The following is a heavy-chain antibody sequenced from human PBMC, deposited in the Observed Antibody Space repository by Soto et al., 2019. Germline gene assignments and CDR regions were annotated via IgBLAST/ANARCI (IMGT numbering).Heavy chain of an antibody. Sequence: QVQLVQSGPEVKKPGASVKVSCKASGYIFSDYGITWVRQATGQGLEWVGWISSYNSNTNYVQKLQGRVTMTTDTATSTAYMELRSLRSDDTAVYYCARDQDDYNSGRGLWGQGTLVTVSS. J-gene: IGHJ4*02. CDR1: GYIFSDYG. CDR3: ARDQDDYNSGRGL. V-gene: IGHV1-18*01. D-gene: IGHD3-10*01. CDR2: ISSYNSNT.